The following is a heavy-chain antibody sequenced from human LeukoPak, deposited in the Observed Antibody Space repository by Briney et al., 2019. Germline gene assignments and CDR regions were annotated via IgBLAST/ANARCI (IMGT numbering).Heavy chain of an antibody. J-gene: IGHJ4*02. CDR3: ARDIMVRRGSYSMGFDY. Sequence: GGSLRLSCAASGFTVSSNYMSWVRQAPGKGLEWVSVIYSGGSTYYADSVKGRFTISRDNSKNTLYLQMNSLRAEDTAVYYCARDIMVRRGSYSMGFDYWGQGTLVTVSS. D-gene: IGHD1-26*01. V-gene: IGHV3-53*01. CDR2: IYSGGST. CDR1: GFTVSSNY.